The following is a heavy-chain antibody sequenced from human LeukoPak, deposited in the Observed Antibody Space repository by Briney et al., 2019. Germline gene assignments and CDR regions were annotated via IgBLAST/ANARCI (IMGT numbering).Heavy chain of an antibody. Sequence: GGSLRLSCAASGFTFSSYGMHWVRQAPGKGLEWVAFIRYDGSNKYYADSVKGRFTISRDNSKNTLYLQMNSLRAEDTAVYYCARHPTVEYYFDYWGQGTLVTVSS. V-gene: IGHV3-30*02. CDR1: GFTFSSYG. CDR3: ARHPTVEYYFDY. J-gene: IGHJ4*02. CDR2: IRYDGSNK.